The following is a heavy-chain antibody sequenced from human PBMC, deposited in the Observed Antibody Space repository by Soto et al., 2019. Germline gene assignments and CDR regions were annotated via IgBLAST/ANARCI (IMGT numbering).Heavy chain of an antibody. CDR1: GGSISSYY. CDR3: ARGGSAHYDFWSGYYILGY. V-gene: IGHV4-59*01. CDR2: IYYSGST. D-gene: IGHD3-3*01. J-gene: IGHJ4*02. Sequence: PSETLSLTCTVSGGSISSYYWSWIRQPPGKGLEWIGYIYYSGSTNYNPSLKSRVTISVDTSKNQFSLKLSSVTAADTAVYYCARGGSAHYDFWSGYYILGYWGQGTLVTVSS.